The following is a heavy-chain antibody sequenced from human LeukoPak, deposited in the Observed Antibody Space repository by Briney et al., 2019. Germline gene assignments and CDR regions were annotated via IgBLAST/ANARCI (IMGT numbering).Heavy chain of an antibody. CDR2: INPSGGST. V-gene: IGHV1-46*04. Sequence: ASVKVSCKASGYTFTNYYMHWVRQAPGQGLEWMGIINPSGGSTSYAQKLQGRVTMTRDTSTSTVYMELSSLRSEDTAVYYCAREQRVKGYDYGDYGDPWGQGTLVTVSS. CDR1: GYTFTNYY. CDR3: AREQRVKGYDYGDYGDP. D-gene: IGHD4-17*01. J-gene: IGHJ4*02.